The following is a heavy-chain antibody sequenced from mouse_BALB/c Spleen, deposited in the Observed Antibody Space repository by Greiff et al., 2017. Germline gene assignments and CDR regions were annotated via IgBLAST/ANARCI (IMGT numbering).Heavy chain of an antibody. J-gene: IGHJ4*01. CDR3: ASSLYAMDY. CDR2: INPSNGRT. Sequence: QVQLQQPGAELVKPGASVKLSCKASGYTFTSYWMHWVKQRPGQGLEWIGEINPSNGRTNYNEKFKSKATLTVDKSSSTAYMQLSSLTSEDSAVYYCASSLYAMDYWGQGTSVTVSS. V-gene: IGHV1S81*02. CDR1: GYTFTSYW.